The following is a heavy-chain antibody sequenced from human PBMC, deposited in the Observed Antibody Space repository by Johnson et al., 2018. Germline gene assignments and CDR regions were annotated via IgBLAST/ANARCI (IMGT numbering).Heavy chain of an antibody. Sequence: VQLVQSGGGVVQPGRSLRLSCAASGFTFSSHVMYWVRQAPGKGLEWVAVIWYDGSNKYYADSVKGRFTISRDNAKNSLYLQMNSLRAEDTALYHCARDLSSSWDNDAFDIWGQGTMVTVSS. V-gene: IGHV3-33*08. D-gene: IGHD6-13*01. CDR2: IWYDGSNK. CDR3: ARDLSSSWDNDAFDI. J-gene: IGHJ3*02. CDR1: GFTFSSHV.